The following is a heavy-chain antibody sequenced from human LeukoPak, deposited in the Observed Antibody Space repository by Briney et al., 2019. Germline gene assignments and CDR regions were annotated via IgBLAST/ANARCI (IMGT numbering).Heavy chain of an antibody. CDR1: GFIFSTYA. CDR2: MSGSGDSA. V-gene: IGHV3-23*01. Sequence: PGGSLRLSCTTPGFIFSTYAMTWVRQAPGKGLEWVSAMSGSGDSAKYAASVKGRFTMSRDNSKNTVYLQMNSLRAEDTAVYYCAKDWSADYRGQGTLVTVSS. CDR3: AKDWSADY. J-gene: IGHJ4*02.